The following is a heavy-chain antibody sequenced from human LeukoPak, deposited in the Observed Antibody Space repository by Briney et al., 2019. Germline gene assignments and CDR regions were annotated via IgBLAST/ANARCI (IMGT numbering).Heavy chain of an antibody. D-gene: IGHD5-18*01. J-gene: IGHJ4*02. CDR2: IKQDGSEK. CDR3: ARDRGYTYGHPLDY. V-gene: IGHV3-7*01. Sequence: GGSLRLSCAASGFTFSSYWMNWVRQAPGKGLEWVANIKQDGSEKYYVDSVKGRFTISRDNSKNTLYLQMDSLRDEDTAVYYCARDRGYTYGHPLDYWGQGTLVTVSS. CDR1: GFTFSSYW.